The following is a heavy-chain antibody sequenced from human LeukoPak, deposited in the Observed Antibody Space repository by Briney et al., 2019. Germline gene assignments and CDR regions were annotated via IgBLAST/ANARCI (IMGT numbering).Heavy chain of an antibody. D-gene: IGHD4-23*01. J-gene: IGHJ4*02. Sequence: SDTLSLTCAVSGYSIRSGYYWRWIRQPPAPGLDWIGRMCHSGRTYYNPSLKSRVTISGDTSKNQFSLSLSSVTAADTAVYYCAKQGPTVVTHFDSWGQGTLVTVSS. CDR3: AKQGPTVVTHFDS. V-gene: IGHV4-38-2*01. CDR1: GYSIRSGYY. CDR2: MCHSGRT.